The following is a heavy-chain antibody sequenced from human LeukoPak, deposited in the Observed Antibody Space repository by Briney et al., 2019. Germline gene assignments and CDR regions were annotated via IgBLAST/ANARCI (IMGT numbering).Heavy chain of an antibody. D-gene: IGHD1-26*01. V-gene: IGHV3-53*01. CDR3: AKDDSGSYSYYFDY. Sequence: PGGSLRLSCAASGFTVSSNYMSWARQAPGKGLEWVSVIYSGGDTYYADSVKGRFTISRDNSKNTLYLQMNSLRAEDTAVYYCAKDDSGSYSYYFDYWGQGTLVTVSS. CDR1: GFTVSSNY. CDR2: IYSGGDT. J-gene: IGHJ4*02.